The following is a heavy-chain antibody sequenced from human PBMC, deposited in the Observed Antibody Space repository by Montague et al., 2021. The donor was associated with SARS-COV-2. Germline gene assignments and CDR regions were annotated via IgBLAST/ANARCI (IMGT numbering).Heavy chain of an antibody. CDR2: IYYGGST. D-gene: IGHD2-15*01. CDR3: ASSGGYCTGGSCYYVY. Sequence: SETLSLTCTVSGDSITSSFWTWVRQPPGKGLEWIGYIYYGGSTNHTPSLKSLVTISVDVSKNHFSLKLSSVTAADTAVYYCASSGGYCTGGSCYYVYWGQGTLVTVS. V-gene: IGHV4-59*01. J-gene: IGHJ4*02. CDR1: GDSITSSF.